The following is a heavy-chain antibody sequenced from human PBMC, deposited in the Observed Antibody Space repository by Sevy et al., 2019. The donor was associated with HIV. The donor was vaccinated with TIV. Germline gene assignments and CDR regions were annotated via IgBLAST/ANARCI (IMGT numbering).Heavy chain of an antibody. CDR3: ARDSCKSTSCQNWGYYGMDV. Sequence: SETLSLTCTVSGGSISGDVYFWTWIRQHPGKGLEWIGYIHYSRGTDYNPSLKSRVTISVDTSKNQISLNMRSVTAADTAVYCCARDSCKSTSCQNWGYYGMDVWGQGTTVTVSS. V-gene: IGHV4-31*03. D-gene: IGHD2-2*01. CDR1: GGSISGDVYF. J-gene: IGHJ6*02. CDR2: IHYSRGT.